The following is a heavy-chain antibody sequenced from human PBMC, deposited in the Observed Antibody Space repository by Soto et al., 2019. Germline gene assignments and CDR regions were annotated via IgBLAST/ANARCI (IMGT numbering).Heavy chain of an antibody. D-gene: IGHD1-26*01. CDR2: ISAYNGNT. J-gene: IGHJ4*02. CDR1: GYTFSSYG. V-gene: IGHV1-18*01. Sequence: QVQLVQSGAEVKKPGASVKVSCKASGYTFSSYGISWVRQAPGQGLEWMGWISAYNGNTKYAQKLPGRGTMATDTPTSTAYMELRSLTSDDTAVYYCARREVGTTLYFDYWGEGSLVTVSS. CDR3: ARREVGTTLYFDY.